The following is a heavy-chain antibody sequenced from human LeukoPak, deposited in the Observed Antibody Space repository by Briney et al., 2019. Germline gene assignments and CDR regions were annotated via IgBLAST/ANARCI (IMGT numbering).Heavy chain of an antibody. CDR1: GGSISSYY. Sequence: PSETLSLTCTVSGGSISSYYWSWIRQPPGKGLEWIGYIYYSGGTNYNPSLKSRVTISADTSKNQFSLKLSSVTAADTAVYYCAREAGTIDYWGQGTLVTVSS. J-gene: IGHJ4*02. V-gene: IGHV4-59*01. D-gene: IGHD1-1*01. CDR3: AREAGTIDY. CDR2: IYYSGGT.